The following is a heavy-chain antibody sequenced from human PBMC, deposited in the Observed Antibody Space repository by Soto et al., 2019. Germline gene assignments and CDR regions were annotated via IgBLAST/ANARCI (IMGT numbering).Heavy chain of an antibody. J-gene: IGHJ4*02. CDR2: INHSGST. D-gene: IGHD1-7*01. Sequence: KTSETLSLTCAVYGGSFSGYYWSWIRQPPGKGLEWIGEINHSGSTNYNPSLKSRVTISVDTSKNQFSLKLSSVTAADTAVYYCARGRTGTAFDYWGQGTLVTVSS. CDR1: GGSFSGYY. CDR3: ARGRTGTAFDY. V-gene: IGHV4-34*01.